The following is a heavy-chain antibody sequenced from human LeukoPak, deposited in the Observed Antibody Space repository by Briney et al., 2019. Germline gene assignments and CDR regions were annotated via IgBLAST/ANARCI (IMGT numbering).Heavy chain of an antibody. Sequence: GASVKVSCKASGYTFTSYGIGWVRQAPGQGLEWMGWISAYNGNTNYAQKLQGRVTMTTDTSTSTAYMELRSLRSDDTAVYYCARDRPPVLLWFGELLGDAFDIWGQGTMVTVSS. D-gene: IGHD3-10*01. CDR2: ISAYNGNT. V-gene: IGHV1-18*01. CDR1: GYTFTSYG. J-gene: IGHJ3*02. CDR3: ARDRPPVLLWFGELLGDAFDI.